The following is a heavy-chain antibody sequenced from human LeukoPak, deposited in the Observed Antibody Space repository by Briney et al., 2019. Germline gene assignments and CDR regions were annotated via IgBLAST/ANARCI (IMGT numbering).Heavy chain of an antibody. CDR3: ARVDTAAALVWFDP. V-gene: IGHV4-38-2*02. CDR1: GYSISSGYY. Sequence: SETLSLTCTVSGYSISSGYYWGWIRQPPGKGLEWIGSIYHSGSTYYNPSLKSRVTISVDTSKNQFSLKLSSVTAADTAVYYCARVDTAAALVWFDPWGQGTLVTVSS. D-gene: IGHD6-13*01. J-gene: IGHJ5*02. CDR2: IYHSGST.